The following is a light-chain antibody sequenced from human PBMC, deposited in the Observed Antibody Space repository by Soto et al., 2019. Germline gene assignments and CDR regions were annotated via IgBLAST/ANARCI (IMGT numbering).Light chain of an antibody. CDR3: QQYGNSPLYT. CDR1: QSVSSN. J-gene: IGKJ2*01. Sequence: EIVMTQSPATLSVSPGERATLSCRASQSVSSNLAWYQQKPGQAPRLLIYGASTRATGIPARFSGSGSGAEFTLTISRLQSEDFAVYYCQQYGNSPLYTFGQGTKLEIK. CDR2: GAS. V-gene: IGKV3-15*01.